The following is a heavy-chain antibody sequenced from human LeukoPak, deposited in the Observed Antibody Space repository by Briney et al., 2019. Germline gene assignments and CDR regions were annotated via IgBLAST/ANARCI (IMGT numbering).Heavy chain of an antibody. CDR2: ISGSGGST. CDR1: GFTFSSYA. J-gene: IGHJ4*02. V-gene: IGHV3-23*01. CDR3: AQSVAGTHGPDY. D-gene: IGHD6-19*01. Sequence: GGSLRLSCAASGFTFSSYAMSWVRQAPGKGLEWVSAISGSGGSTYYADSVKGRFTISRDNSKNTLYLQMNSLRAEDTAVYYCAQSVAGTHGPDYWGQGTLVTVSS.